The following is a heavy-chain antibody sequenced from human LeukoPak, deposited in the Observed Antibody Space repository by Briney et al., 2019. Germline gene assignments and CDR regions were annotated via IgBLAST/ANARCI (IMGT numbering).Heavy chain of an antibody. CDR1: GFTFSSYA. Sequence: GGSLRLSCAASGFTFSSYAMSWVRQAPGKGLEWVSAISGSGGSTYYADSVKGRFTISRDNSKNTLYLQMNSLRAEDTAVYYCAFSPGQWLVPYYFDYWGQGTLVTFSS. D-gene: IGHD6-19*01. J-gene: IGHJ4*02. CDR3: AFSPGQWLVPYYFDY. V-gene: IGHV3-23*01. CDR2: ISGSGGST.